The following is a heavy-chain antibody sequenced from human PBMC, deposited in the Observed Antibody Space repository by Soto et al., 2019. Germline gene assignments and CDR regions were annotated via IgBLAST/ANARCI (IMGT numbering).Heavy chain of an antibody. CDR3: VQTTGWPGFDF. CDR2: IYGGGTT. V-gene: IGHV3-53*01. J-gene: IGHJ4*02. CDR1: GFAVSSKY. Sequence: EVQLVESGGGLIQPGGSLRLSCAASGFAVSSKYMTWVRQAPGKGLEWVSVIYGGGTTYYADSVKGRFTISRDTSKNTLYLQMNSLRAEGTAVYYCVQTTGWPGFDFWGPGTLVTVSS. D-gene: IGHD6-19*01.